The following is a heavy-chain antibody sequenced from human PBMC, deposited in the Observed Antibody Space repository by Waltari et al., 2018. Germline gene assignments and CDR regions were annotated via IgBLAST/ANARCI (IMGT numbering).Heavy chain of an antibody. D-gene: IGHD3-10*01. V-gene: IGHV3-33*04. CDR2: IWYDGSEK. Sequence: QVQLVESGGGVVQPGRSLRLSCAASGFTFRNYGMHWVRQAPGKGLEWVAVIWYDGSEKYYGDSVKGRLTISRDNSKNTLYLQMNSLRAEDTAMYYCAKALWFGELSGFYYGMDVWGQGTTVTVSS. J-gene: IGHJ6*02. CDR1: GFTFRNYG. CDR3: AKALWFGELSGFYYGMDV.